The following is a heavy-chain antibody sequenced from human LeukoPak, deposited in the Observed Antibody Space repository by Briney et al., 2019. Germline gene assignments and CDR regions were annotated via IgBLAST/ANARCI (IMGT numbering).Heavy chain of an antibody. V-gene: IGHV1-18*01. D-gene: IGHD6-13*01. CDR2: INPNSGGT. Sequence: ASVKVSCKASGYTFTSYGISWVRQAPGQGLEWMGWINPNSGGTNYAQKLQGRVTMTTDTSTSTAYMELRSLRSDDTAVYYCARVLIAAAGTDYYYYMDVWGKGTTVTVSS. J-gene: IGHJ6*03. CDR1: GYTFTSYG. CDR3: ARVLIAAAGTDYYYYMDV.